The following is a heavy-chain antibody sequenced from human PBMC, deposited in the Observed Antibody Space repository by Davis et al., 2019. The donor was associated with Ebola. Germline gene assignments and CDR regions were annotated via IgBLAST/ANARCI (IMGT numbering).Heavy chain of an antibody. V-gene: IGHV3-7*01. J-gene: IGHJ4*02. Sequence: GESLKISCAASGFTFSSYWMSWVRQAPGKGLEWVANIKQDGSEKFYVDSVKGRFTMSRDNAKNSLHLQMNSLRAEDTAVYYCARDGGSRYYYDSSGTYFDYWGQGTLVTVSS. CDR2: IKQDGSEK. D-gene: IGHD3-22*01. CDR1: GFTFSSYW. CDR3: ARDGGSRYYYDSSGTYFDY.